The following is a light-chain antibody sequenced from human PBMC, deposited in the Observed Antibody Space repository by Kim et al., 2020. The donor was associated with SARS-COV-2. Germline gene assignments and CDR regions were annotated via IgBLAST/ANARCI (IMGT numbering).Light chain of an antibody. Sequence: QSALTQPASVSGSPGQSITISCTGTSSDVGAYNYVSWYQQHPGKAPKLIIYDVNNRPSGVSNRFSGSKSGDTASLTISGLQAEDEAEYYCSSYTTSSTYVFGTGTKVTFL. CDR2: DVN. CDR3: SSYTTSSTYV. J-gene: IGLJ1*01. V-gene: IGLV2-14*03. CDR1: SSDVGAYNY.